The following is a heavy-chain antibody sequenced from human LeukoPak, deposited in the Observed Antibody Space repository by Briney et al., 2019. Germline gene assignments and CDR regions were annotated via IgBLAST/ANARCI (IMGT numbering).Heavy chain of an antibody. V-gene: IGHV4-39*07. D-gene: IGHD2-2*01. J-gene: IGHJ4*02. CDR3: ANLGYCSSTSCYTSDY. Sequence: PSETLSLTCTVSGGSISSSDYYWSWIRQPPGTGLEWIGEINHSGSTNYNPSLKSRVTISVDTSKNQFSLKLSSVTAADTAVYYCANLGYCSSTSCYTSDYWGQGTLVTVSS. CDR1: GGSISSSDYY. CDR2: INHSGST.